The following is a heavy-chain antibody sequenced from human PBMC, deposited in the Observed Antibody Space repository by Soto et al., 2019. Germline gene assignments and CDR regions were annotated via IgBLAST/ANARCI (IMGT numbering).Heavy chain of an antibody. CDR3: DVAVAGPTAIGY. Sequence: EVLLVESGGGLVQPGGSLRLSCAASGFTFSSYWMHWVRQAPGKGLVWVSRINSDGSSTSYADSVKGQFTISRDNAQNTLYLQMISLRAEDTAVYYCDVAVAGPTAIGYWGQGTLVTVSS. D-gene: IGHD6-19*01. CDR1: GFTFSSYW. J-gene: IGHJ4*02. CDR2: INSDGSST. V-gene: IGHV3-74*01.